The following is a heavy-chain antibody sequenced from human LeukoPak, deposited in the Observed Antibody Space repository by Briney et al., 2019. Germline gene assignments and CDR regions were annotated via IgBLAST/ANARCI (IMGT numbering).Heavy chain of an antibody. CDR3: AKEASHDFWSGHYYMDV. CDR1: GFTFDDYG. J-gene: IGHJ6*03. V-gene: IGHV3-20*04. Sequence: GGSLRLSCAASGFTFDDYGISWVRQAPGKGLEWVSGINWNGGSTYYADSVKGRFTISRDNSKNTLYLQMNSLRAEDTAVYYCAKEASHDFWSGHYYMDVWGKGTTVTVSS. D-gene: IGHD3-3*01. CDR2: INWNGGST.